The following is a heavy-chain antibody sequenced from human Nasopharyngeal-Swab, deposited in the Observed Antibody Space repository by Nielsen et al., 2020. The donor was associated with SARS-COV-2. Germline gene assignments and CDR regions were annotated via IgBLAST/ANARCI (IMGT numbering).Heavy chain of an antibody. V-gene: IGHV3-13*01. CDR3: ASGAVDGSGTYRLGEY. D-gene: IGHD3-10*01. Sequence: GGSLRLSCAASGFTFSSYDMHWVRQATGKGLEWVSAIGTAGDTYYPGSVKGRFTISRDNAKNTLYLQMNSLRAEDTAVYYCASGAVDGSGTYRLGEYWGQGTLVTVSS. J-gene: IGHJ4*02. CDR2: IGTAGDT. CDR1: GFTFSSYD.